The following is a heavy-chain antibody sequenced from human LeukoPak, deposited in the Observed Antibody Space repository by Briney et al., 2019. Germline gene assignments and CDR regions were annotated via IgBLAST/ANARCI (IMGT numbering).Heavy chain of an antibody. V-gene: IGHV1-2*02. CDR1: GYTFTGYY. D-gene: IGHD3-10*01. Sequence: ASVKVSCKASGYTFTGYYMHWVRQAPGQGLEWMGWINPNSGGTNYAQKFQGRVTMTRDTSISTAYMELSRLRSDDTAVYYCASSAVLLWFGDDSYNWFDPWGQGTLVTVSS. CDR2: INPNSGGT. CDR3: ASSAVLLWFGDDSYNWFDP. J-gene: IGHJ5*02.